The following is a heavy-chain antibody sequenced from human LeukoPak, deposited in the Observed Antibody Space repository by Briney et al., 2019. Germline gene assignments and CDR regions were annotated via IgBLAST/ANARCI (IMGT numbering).Heavy chain of an antibody. CDR1: GGSFSGYY. J-gene: IGHJ4*02. D-gene: IGHD6-6*01. V-gene: IGHV4-34*01. Sequence: SETLSLTCAVYGGSFSGYYWSWIRQPPGKGLEWIGEINHSGGTNYNPSLKSRVTISVDTSKNQFSLKLSSVTAADTAVYYCARGRYGSSSPRPCYFDYWGQGTLVTVSS. CDR2: INHSGGT. CDR3: ARGRYGSSSPRPCYFDY.